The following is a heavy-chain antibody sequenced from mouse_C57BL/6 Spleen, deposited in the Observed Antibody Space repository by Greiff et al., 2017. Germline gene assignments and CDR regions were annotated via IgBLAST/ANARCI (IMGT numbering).Heavy chain of an antibody. J-gene: IGHJ1*03. CDR3: AKDSLTGGNWYFDV. CDR2: IWRGGST. CDR1: GFSLTSYG. D-gene: IGHD4-1*01. Sequence: VKLQESGPGLVQPSQSLSITCTVSGFSLTSYGVHWVRQSPGKGLEWLGVIWRGGSTDYNAAFMSRLSITKDNSKSQVFFKMNSLQADDTAIYYCAKDSLTGGNWYFDVWGTGTTVTVSS. V-gene: IGHV2-5*01.